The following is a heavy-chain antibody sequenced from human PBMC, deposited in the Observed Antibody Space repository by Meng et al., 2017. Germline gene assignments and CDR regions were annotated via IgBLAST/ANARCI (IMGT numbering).Heavy chain of an antibody. Sequence: GGSLRLSCAASGFTFSSYAMHWVRQAPGKGLEYVSAISSNGGSKYYANSVKGRFTISRDNSKNTLYLQMGSLRAEDMAVYYCARVCRSGGSCYDAFDIWGQGTMVTVSS. CDR2: ISSNGGSK. CDR3: ARVCRSGGSCYDAFDI. CDR1: GFTFSSYA. D-gene: IGHD2-15*01. V-gene: IGHV3-64*01. J-gene: IGHJ3*02.